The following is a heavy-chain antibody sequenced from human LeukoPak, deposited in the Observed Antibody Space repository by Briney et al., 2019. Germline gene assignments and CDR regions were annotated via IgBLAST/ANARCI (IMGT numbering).Heavy chain of an antibody. J-gene: IGHJ6*03. Sequence: PSGTLSLTCDVSGGSFSCYYWTWIRQSPGKGLEWLGEVNHSVDPLYNPSLKSRVTISIDTYKNQISLHMTSVTAADTAVYYCARGRNWQTFYHYCMDVWGNGTSVTVSS. CDR2: VNHSVDP. D-gene: IGHD1-14*01. CDR3: ARGRNWQTFYHYCMDV. CDR1: GGSFSCYY. V-gene: IGHV4-34*01.